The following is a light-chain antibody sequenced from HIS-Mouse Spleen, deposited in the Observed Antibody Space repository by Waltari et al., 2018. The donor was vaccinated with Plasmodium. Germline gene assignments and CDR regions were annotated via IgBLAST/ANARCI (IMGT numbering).Light chain of an antibody. CDR2: EGS. V-gene: IGLV2-23*01. CDR1: RPDVGSYNL. J-gene: IGLJ3*02. Sequence: QSALTQPASVSGSPGQSITISCTGTRPDVGSYNLLPWYQQHPGKAPKLMIYEGSKRPSGVSNRFSGSKSGNTASLTISGLQAEDEADYYCCSYAGSSTNWVFGGGTKLTVL. CDR3: CSYAGSSTNWV.